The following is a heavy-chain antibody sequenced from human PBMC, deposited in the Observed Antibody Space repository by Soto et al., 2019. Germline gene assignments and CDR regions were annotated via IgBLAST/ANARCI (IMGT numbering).Heavy chain of an antibody. CDR1: GGFLSSGNYY. CDR3: ASYGQLVQSFDY. J-gene: IGHJ4*02. Sequence: PSETLSLTCTVSGGFLSSGNYYWSWIRQHPGKGLEWIGYIYYSGNTYYNPSLKSRVTISVDTSKNQFSLKLNSVTAADTAVYFCASYGQLVQSFDYWGQGTLVTVSS. V-gene: IGHV4-31*03. CDR2: IYYSGNT. D-gene: IGHD6-6*01.